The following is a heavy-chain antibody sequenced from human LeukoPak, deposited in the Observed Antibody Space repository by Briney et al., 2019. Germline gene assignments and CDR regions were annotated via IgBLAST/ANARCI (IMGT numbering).Heavy chain of an antibody. CDR2: ISAGGGTT. CDR3: AKVRASSGYFDY. J-gene: IGHJ4*02. Sequence: GGSLRLSCAASGFTFSSYAMSWVRQAPGKGLEWVSTISAGGGTTCYADSVKGRFTISRDSSKITLYLQMNSLRAEDTAVYYCAKVRASSGYFDYWGQGTLVTVSS. D-gene: IGHD3-22*01. V-gene: IGHV3-23*01. CDR1: GFTFSSYA.